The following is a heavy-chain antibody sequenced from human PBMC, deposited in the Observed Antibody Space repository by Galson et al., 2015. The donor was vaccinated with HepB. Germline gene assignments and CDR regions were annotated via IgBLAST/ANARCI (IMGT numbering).Heavy chain of an antibody. Sequence: SCKASGYTFTDYVVNWVRQAPGQGLEWMGWMNTNXGRPTYAPGFAGRFVFSLDTSVTTAYLQISSLETDDTAVYYCARSPLRFLDWLPYYDYYYMDVWGEGTTVTVSS. CDR3: ARSPLRFLDWLPYYDYYYMDV. V-gene: IGHV7-4-1*02. J-gene: IGHJ6*03. CDR2: MNTNXGRP. CDR1: GYTFTDYV. D-gene: IGHD3-3*01.